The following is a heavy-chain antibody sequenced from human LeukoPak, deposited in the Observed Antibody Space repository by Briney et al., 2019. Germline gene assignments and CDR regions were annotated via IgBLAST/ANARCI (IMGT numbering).Heavy chain of an antibody. D-gene: IGHD3-10*01. CDR1: GFIVSSYY. Sequence: HPGGSLRLSCAASGFIVSSYYMSWVRQAPGKGLESVSVIYTGGTTYYADSVKGRFTISRDNSKDTLYLQMNSLRAEDTAVYYCARDLETVRGVIPYWGQGTLVTVSS. V-gene: IGHV3-66*01. CDR2: IYTGGTT. J-gene: IGHJ4*02. CDR3: ARDLETVRGVIPY.